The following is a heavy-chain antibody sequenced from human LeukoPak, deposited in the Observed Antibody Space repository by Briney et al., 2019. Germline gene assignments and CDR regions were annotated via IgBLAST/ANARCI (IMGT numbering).Heavy chain of an antibody. J-gene: IGHJ4*02. Sequence: PGGSLRLSCAASGFTFSASAMHWVRQASGKGLDWVGRIRSKANNYATAYAASVKGRFTISRDDPKNTAYLQMNSLKTEDAAVYYCAREGLALYSSSSGNYFDYWGQGTLVTVSS. CDR3: AREGLALYSSSSGNYFDY. D-gene: IGHD6-6*01. V-gene: IGHV3-73*01. CDR2: IRSKANNYAT. CDR1: GFTFSASA.